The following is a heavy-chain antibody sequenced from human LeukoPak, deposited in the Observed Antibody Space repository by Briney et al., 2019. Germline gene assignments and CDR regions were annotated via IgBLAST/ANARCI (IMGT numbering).Heavy chain of an antibody. V-gene: IGHV3-21*01. CDR2: VSSTSSYI. Sequence: GGSLRLSCAASGFTFSSYGMNWVRQAPGKGLEWVSCVSSTSSYIYYADSVRGRFTISRDNAKNSLYLQVNSLRAEDTAVYYCARANGAVAGTFRFDPWGQGTLVTVSS. D-gene: IGHD6-19*01. CDR3: ARANGAVAGTFRFDP. CDR1: GFTFSSYG. J-gene: IGHJ5*02.